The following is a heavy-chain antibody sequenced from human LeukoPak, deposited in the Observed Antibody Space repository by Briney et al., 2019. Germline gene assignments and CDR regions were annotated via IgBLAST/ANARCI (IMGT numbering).Heavy chain of an antibody. V-gene: IGHV4-39*01. CDR1: GGSVSRSIYY. Sequence: SETLSLTCTVSGGSVSRSIYYWGWIRQPPGKGLEWIGSIYYSGSTSYNPSLKSRVTISVDTSKNQFSLKLTSVTAADTAVYYCASRNDILTGYVFDFWGQGTLVTVSS. D-gene: IGHD3-9*01. CDR3: ASRNDILTGYVFDF. CDR2: IYYSGST. J-gene: IGHJ4*02.